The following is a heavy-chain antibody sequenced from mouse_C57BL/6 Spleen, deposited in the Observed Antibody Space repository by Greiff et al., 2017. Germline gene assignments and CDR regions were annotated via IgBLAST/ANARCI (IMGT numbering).Heavy chain of an antibody. CDR2: INPNYGTT. CDR3: ARNLYGSSHWYFDV. CDR1: GYSFTDYN. Sequence: EVQLQESGPELVKPGASVKISCKASGYSFTDYNMNWVKQSNGKSLEWIGVINPNYGTTSYNQKFKGKATLTVDQSSSTAYMQLNSLTSEDSAVYYCARNLYGSSHWYFDVWGTGTTVTVSS. J-gene: IGHJ1*03. V-gene: IGHV1-39*01. D-gene: IGHD1-1*01.